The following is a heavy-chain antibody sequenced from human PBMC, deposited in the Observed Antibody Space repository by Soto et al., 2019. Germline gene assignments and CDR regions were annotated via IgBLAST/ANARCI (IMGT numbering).Heavy chain of an antibody. J-gene: IGHJ6*02. D-gene: IGHD6-13*01. V-gene: IGHV1-69*13. CDR3: AREGREAAESDIDV. Sequence: SVKVSCKASGGTFSSYAISWVRQAPGQGLEWLGGIIPIFGTANYAQKFQGRVTITADESTSTAYMELSSLRSEDTAVYYCAREGREAAESDIDVWGQGTTVTVYS. CDR1: GGTFSSYA. CDR2: IIPIFGTA.